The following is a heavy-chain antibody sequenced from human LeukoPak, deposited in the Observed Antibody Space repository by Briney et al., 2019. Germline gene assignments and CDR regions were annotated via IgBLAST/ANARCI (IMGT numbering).Heavy chain of an antibody. CDR2: INPNSGGT. CDR1: GYTFTGYY. Sequence: ASVKVSCTASGYTFTGYYMHWVRQAPGQGLEWMGWINPNSGGTNYAQKFQGRVTMTRDTSISTAYMELSSLRSEDTAVYYCARDPIDPDGYCSGGSCTYYFDYWGQGTLVTVSS. CDR3: ARDPIDPDGYCSGGSCTYYFDY. D-gene: IGHD2-15*01. V-gene: IGHV1-2*02. J-gene: IGHJ4*02.